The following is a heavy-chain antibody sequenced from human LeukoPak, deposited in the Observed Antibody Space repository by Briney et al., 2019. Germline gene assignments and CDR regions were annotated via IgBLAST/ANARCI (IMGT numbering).Heavy chain of an antibody. J-gene: IGHJ6*02. CDR1: GFTFSSYA. D-gene: IGHD3-3*01. Sequence: GRSLRLSCAASGFTFSSYAMHWVRQAPGKRLEWVAVISYDGSNKYYADSVKGRFTISRDNSKNTLYLQMNSLRAEDTAVYYCARAIEARYDFWSGTYYYGMDVWGQGTTVTVSS. CDR3: ARAIEARYDFWSGTYYYGMDV. CDR2: ISYDGSNK. V-gene: IGHV3-30-3*01.